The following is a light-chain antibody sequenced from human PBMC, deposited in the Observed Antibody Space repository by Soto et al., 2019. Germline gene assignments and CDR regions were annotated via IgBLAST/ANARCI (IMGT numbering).Light chain of an antibody. CDR1: QSISGTF. J-gene: IGKJ1*01. CDR3: QQYGSSPRT. CDR2: GAS. V-gene: IGKV3-20*01. Sequence: VLTQSPDTLSLPPGERATLSCRAGQSISGTFLNWYQQKPGQAPRLLIYGASIRATGIPARFSGSGSGTDFTLTIRRLEPDDFAVYYCQQYGSSPRTFGQGTKVDIK.